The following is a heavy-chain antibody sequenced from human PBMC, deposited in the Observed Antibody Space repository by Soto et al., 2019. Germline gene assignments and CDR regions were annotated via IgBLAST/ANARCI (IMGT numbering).Heavy chain of an antibody. CDR2: IGSRNTYI. J-gene: IGHJ5*02. D-gene: IGHD2-21*02. V-gene: IGHV3-21*01. CDR1: GFSFSSYS. Sequence: PGGSLRLSCEASGFSFSSYSVNWVRQAPGKGLEWVASIGSRNTYIYYSDSVNGRFTISRDDAKNSLYLQTNSLRAEDTAVYYCARDRTNTVALPSNWFDPWGQGPLVTVSS. CDR3: ARDRTNTVALPSNWFDP.